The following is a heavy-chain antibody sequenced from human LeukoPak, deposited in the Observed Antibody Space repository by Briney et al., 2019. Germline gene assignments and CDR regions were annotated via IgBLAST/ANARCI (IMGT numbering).Heavy chain of an antibody. CDR2: IKSKTDGGTT. CDR3: ARITMVRGVITFDY. V-gene: IGHV3-15*01. Sequence: GGSLRLSCAASGFTFSNAWMSWVRQAPGKGLEWVGRIKSKTDGGTTDYAAPVKGRFTISRDDSKNTLYLQMNSLGAEDTAVYYCARITMVRGVITFDYWGQGTLVTVSS. J-gene: IGHJ4*02. D-gene: IGHD3-10*01. CDR1: GFTFSNAW.